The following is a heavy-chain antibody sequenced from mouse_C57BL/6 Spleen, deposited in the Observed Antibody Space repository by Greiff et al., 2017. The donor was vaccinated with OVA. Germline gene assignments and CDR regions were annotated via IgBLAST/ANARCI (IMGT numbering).Heavy chain of an antibody. CDR3: AKPQIPYGWYFDV. CDR2: ISGGGGNT. D-gene: IGHD1-1*01. V-gene: IGHV5-9*01. CDR1: GFTFSSYT. Sequence: EVQVVESGGGLVKPGGSLKLSCAASGFTFSSYTMSWVRQTPEKRLEWVATISGGGGNTYYPDSVKGRFTISRDNAKNTLYLQMSSLRSEDTALYYCAKPQIPYGWYFDVWGTGTTVTVSS. J-gene: IGHJ1*03.